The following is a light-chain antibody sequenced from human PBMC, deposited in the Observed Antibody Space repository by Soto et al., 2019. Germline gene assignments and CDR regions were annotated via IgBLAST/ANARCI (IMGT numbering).Light chain of an antibody. Sequence: ALTQPASVSGSPGQSITMSCTGTSSDVGGYNYVSWYQQHPGKAPKLMIYDVSNRPSGVSNRFSGSKSGNTASLTISGLQAEDEADYYCSSYTSSSTYVFGTGTKVTVL. CDR1: SSDVGGYNY. CDR2: DVS. J-gene: IGLJ1*01. V-gene: IGLV2-14*01. CDR3: SSYTSSSTYV.